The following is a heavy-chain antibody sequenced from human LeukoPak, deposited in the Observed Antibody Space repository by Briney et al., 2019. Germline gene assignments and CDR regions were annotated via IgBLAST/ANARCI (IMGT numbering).Heavy chain of an antibody. Sequence: GGSLRLSCAASGFTFSSYAMSWVRQAPGKGLEWVSAISGSGGSTYYADSVKGRFTISRDNSKNTLYLQMNSLRAKDTVVYYCAKYSGSYGNFDYWGQGTLVTVSS. CDR3: AKYSGSYGNFDY. CDR2: ISGSGGST. CDR1: GFTFSSYA. V-gene: IGHV3-23*01. J-gene: IGHJ4*02. D-gene: IGHD1-26*01.